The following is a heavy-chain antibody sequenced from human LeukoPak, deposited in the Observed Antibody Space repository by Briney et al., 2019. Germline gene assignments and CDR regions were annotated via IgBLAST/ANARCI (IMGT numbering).Heavy chain of an antibody. Sequence: SETLSLTCAVSGYSISSGSYWGWIRQPPGKGLEWIGSIYHSGSTYYNPSLKSRVTISVDTSKNQFSLKLSSVTAADTAVYYCARHRNLDTAYYMDVWGKGTTVTVSS. CDR3: ARHRNLDTAYYMDV. D-gene: IGHD5-18*01. CDR1: GYSISSGSY. V-gene: IGHV4-38-2*01. CDR2: IYHSGST. J-gene: IGHJ6*03.